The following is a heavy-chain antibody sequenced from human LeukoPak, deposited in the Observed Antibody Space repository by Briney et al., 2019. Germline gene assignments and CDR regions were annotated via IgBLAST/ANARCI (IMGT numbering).Heavy chain of an antibody. V-gene: IGHV4-4*07. CDR1: GGSISGYY. CDR3: ARDESITWDPPFDY. D-gene: IGHD1-26*01. CDR2: TTTSGSS. J-gene: IGHJ4*02. Sequence: SETLSLTCTVSGGSISGYYWSWIRQPAGKGLEWIGRTTTSGSSHYNPSLRSRVTISLDTSANQFSLKLSSVTAADTAVYYCARDESITWDPPFDYWGQGTLVTVSS.